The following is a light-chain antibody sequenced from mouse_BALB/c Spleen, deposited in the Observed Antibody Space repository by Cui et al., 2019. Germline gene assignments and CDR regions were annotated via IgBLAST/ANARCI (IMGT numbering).Light chain of an antibody. CDR2: STS. V-gene: IGKV4-57*01. CDR1: LSVSY. Sequence: QIVLTQSPAIMSASPGEKVTITCSASLSVSYMHWFQQKPGTFPKLWIYSTSNLASGVPARFSGSGSGTSYSLTISRMEAEDAATYYCQQRSSYPLTFGAGTKLELK. J-gene: IGKJ5*01. CDR3: QQRSSYPLT.